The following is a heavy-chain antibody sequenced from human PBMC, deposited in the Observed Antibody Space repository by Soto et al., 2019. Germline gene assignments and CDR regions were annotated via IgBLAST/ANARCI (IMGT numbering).Heavy chain of an antibody. CDR3: ARGAGP. Sequence: SETLSLTCAVSCGSISSGGYSWSWIRQPPGKGMEWIGYIYHSGSTYYNPSLKSRVTISVDRSKNQFSLKLSSVTAADTAVYYCARGAGPWGQGSLVTVGS. J-gene: IGHJ5*02. CDR1: CGSISSGGYS. CDR2: IYHSGST. V-gene: IGHV4-30-2*01.